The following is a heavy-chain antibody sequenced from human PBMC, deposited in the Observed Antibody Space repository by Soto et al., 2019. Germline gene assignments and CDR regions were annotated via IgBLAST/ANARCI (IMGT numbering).Heavy chain of an antibody. J-gene: IGHJ4*02. V-gene: IGHV5-10-1*01. CDR3: XRASYCGGDCYKNPFDY. Sequence: PGESLKISCEGSGYSFTIYWISWVRQMPGKGLEWMGRIDPSDSYTTYSPSFQGHVTISADKSISTAYLQWSSLKASDTAMYYCXRASYCGGDCYKNPFDYWGQGTLVTVSS. CDR2: IDPSDSYT. D-gene: IGHD2-21*02. CDR1: GYSFTIYW.